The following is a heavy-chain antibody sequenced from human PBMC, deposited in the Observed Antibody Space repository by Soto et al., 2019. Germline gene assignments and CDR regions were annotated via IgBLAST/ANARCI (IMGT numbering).Heavy chain of an antibody. CDR1: GYTFTSYY. D-gene: IGHD3-10*01. J-gene: IGHJ6*02. V-gene: IGHV1-46*01. Sequence: ASVKVSCKASGYTFTSYYMHWVRQAPGQGLEWMGIINTSGGSTSYAQKFQGRITMTRDTSTSTVYMELSSLRSEDTAVYYCARESGDYYYGMDVWGQGTTVTVSS. CDR2: INTSGGST. CDR3: ARESGDYYYGMDV.